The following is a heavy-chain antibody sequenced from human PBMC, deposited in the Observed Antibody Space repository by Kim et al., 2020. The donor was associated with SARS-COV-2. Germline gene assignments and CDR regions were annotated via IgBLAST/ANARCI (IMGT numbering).Heavy chain of an antibody. CDR1: GFTFSSYW. Sequence: GGSLRLSCAASGFTFSSYWMHWVRQAPGKGLVWVSRINSDGRSTSYADSVKGRFTISRDNAKNTLYLQMNSLRAEDTAVYFCARAAANTNQVEDFWGQGTLVTVSS. CDR2: INSDGRST. V-gene: IGHV3-74*01. J-gene: IGHJ4*02. D-gene: IGHD1-1*01. CDR3: ARAAANTNQVEDF.